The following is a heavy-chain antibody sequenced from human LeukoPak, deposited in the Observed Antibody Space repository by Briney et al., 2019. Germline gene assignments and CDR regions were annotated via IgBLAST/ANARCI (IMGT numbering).Heavy chain of an antibody. Sequence: GGSLRLSCAVSGFTFSTYTMNWVRQAPGKGLEWVSSISRSSTHIYYADSVKGRFTISRDNAKNSLYLQMSSLRVEDTAVYYCAKGYCSSTSCLGDDFDYWGQGTLVTVSS. D-gene: IGHD2-2*01. CDR2: ISRSSTHI. CDR1: GFTFSTYT. V-gene: IGHV3-21*01. J-gene: IGHJ4*02. CDR3: AKGYCSSTSCLGDDFDY.